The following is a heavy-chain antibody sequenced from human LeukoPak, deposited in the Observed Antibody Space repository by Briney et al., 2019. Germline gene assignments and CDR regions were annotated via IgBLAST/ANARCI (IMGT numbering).Heavy chain of an antibody. CDR3: ARAAAAAAAFDI. Sequence: SETLSLTCTVSGGSISSYYWSWIRQPPGKGLQWIGYIYYSGSTNYNPSLKSRVTISVDTSKNQFSLKLSSVTAADTAVYYCARAAAAAAAFDIWGQGTTVTVSS. J-gene: IGHJ3*02. V-gene: IGHV4-59*01. D-gene: IGHD6-13*01. CDR2: IYYSGST. CDR1: GGSISSYY.